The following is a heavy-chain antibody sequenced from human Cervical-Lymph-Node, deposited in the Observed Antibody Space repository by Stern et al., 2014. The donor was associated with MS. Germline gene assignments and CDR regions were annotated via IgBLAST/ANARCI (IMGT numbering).Heavy chain of an antibody. J-gene: IGHJ5*02. Sequence: QVQLVQSGPGLVKPSQTLSLTCTVSGGSISSSGYYWSWIRQPADKGLEWIGRIHDSGSTYYNPSLKSRVTLSMDTAKHQLSLKLPSVTAADTAVYYCATTRWDLFTWNWFDPWGQGTLVTVSS. V-gene: IGHV4-61*02. CDR2: IHDSGST. CDR1: GGSISSSGYY. CDR3: ATTRWDLFTWNWFDP. D-gene: IGHD1-26*01.